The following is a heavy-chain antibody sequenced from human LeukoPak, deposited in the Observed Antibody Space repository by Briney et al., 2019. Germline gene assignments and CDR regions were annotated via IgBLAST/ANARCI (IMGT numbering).Heavy chain of an antibody. Sequence: GGSLRLSCAASGFTFSNYWMTWFRQTPGKGLEWVGNIKQDGSEKYYVDSVKGRFTISRDNAKNSLYLQMNSLRAEDTAVYYCASRLRRGWGYAFDIWGQGTMVTVSS. V-gene: IGHV3-7*01. CDR3: ASRLRRGWGYAFDI. J-gene: IGHJ3*02. CDR2: IKQDGSEK. D-gene: IGHD4-17*01. CDR1: GFTFSNYW.